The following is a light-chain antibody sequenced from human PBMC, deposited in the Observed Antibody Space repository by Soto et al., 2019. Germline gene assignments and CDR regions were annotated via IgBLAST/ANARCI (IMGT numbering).Light chain of an antibody. CDR3: QQYGNLPLT. J-gene: IGKJ4*01. Sequence: EIVLTQSPGTLSLSPGERATLSCRASQTITTLAWYQRKPGQAPRLLIYRVSSRATGVPDRFSGSGSGTDDTLTISRLEHEDFEVYSCQQYGNLPLTFGVGTKVDIK. V-gene: IGKV3-20*01. CDR1: QTITT. CDR2: RVS.